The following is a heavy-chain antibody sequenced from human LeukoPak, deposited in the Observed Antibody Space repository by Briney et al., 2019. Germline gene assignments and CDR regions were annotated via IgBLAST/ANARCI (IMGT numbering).Heavy chain of an antibody. D-gene: IGHD5-24*01. CDR2: ISYDGSNK. Sequence: GGSLRLSCAASGFTFSNFGMHWVRQAPGKGLEWVAVISYDGSNKYYADSVKGRFTISRDNSMNTLYLQMNSLRDEDTAVYYCAQAWRWLQLNYWGQGTLVTVSS. CDR3: AQAWRWLQLNY. V-gene: IGHV3-30*18. CDR1: GFTFSNFG. J-gene: IGHJ4*02.